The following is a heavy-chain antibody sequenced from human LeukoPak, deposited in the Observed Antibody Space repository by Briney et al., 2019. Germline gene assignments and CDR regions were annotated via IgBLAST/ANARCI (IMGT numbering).Heavy chain of an antibody. CDR3: AIRLDY. Sequence: PGGSLRLSCAASRFTFSSYSMNWVRQAPGRGLEWVSYISSSSSTIYYADPVKGRFTISRDNAKNSLYLQMNSLRDEDTAVYYCAIRLDYWGQGTLVTVSS. V-gene: IGHV3-48*02. CDR2: ISSSSSTI. CDR1: RFTFSSYS. J-gene: IGHJ4*02.